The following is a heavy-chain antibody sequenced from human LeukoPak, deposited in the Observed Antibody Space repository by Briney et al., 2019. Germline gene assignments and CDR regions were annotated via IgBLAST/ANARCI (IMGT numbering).Heavy chain of an antibody. Sequence: GGSLRLSCAASGFTFSSYWMSWVRQAPGKGLEWVANIKKDGSEKYYVDSVKGRFTISRDNAKTSLYLQMNSLRAEDTAVYYCARDPRGPTGYDHSGRDSFDYWGQGTLVTVSS. CDR3: ARDPRGPTGYDHSGRDSFDY. J-gene: IGHJ4*02. CDR2: IKKDGSEK. V-gene: IGHV3-7*01. D-gene: IGHD3-22*01. CDR1: GFTFSSYW.